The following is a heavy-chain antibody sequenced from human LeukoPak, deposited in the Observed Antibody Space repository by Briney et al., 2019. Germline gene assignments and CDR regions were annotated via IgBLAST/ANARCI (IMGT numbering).Heavy chain of an antibody. Sequence: GGSLRLSCAAPGFTFSNYWMHWVRQAPGKGLVWVSRIHTDGSSRSYADSVKGRFTMSRDNAKNTLFLQMNSLRAEDTAVYYCARGARSFGTMTTGLRGLQTSRAFDPWGQGTLVTVSS. D-gene: IGHD3-16*01. CDR3: ARGARSFGTMTTGLRGLQTSRAFDP. V-gene: IGHV3-74*01. CDR2: IHTDGSSR. J-gene: IGHJ5*02. CDR1: GFTFSNYW.